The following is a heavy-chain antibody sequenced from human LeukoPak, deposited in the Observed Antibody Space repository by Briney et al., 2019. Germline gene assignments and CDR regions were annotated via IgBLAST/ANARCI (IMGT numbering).Heavy chain of an antibody. V-gene: IGHV6-1*01. CDR3: ARDSSRNPKWLRLNLGKDNWFDP. Sequence: SQTLSLTCAISGDSVSSNSAAWNWIRQSPSRGLEWLGRTYYRSKWYNDYAVSVKSRITINPDTSKNQFSLQLNSVTPEDTAVYYCARDSSRNPKWLRLNLGKDNWFDPWGQGTLVTVSS. CDR1: GDSVSSNSAA. D-gene: IGHD5-12*01. J-gene: IGHJ5*02. CDR2: TYYRSKWYN.